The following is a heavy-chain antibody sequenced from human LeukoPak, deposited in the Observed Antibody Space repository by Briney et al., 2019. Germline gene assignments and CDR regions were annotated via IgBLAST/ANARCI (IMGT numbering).Heavy chain of an antibody. CDR2: IFYSGTT. CDR1: GGSISSSSYY. CDR3: ARLWGSTSLIDY. V-gene: IGHV4-39*01. Sequence: SETLSLTCTVSGGSISSSSYYWGWIRQPPGKGLEWIGSIFYSGTTYYNPSLKSRVTISVDTSKNQFSLKLSSVTAADTAVYYCARLWGSTSLIDYWGQGTLVTVSS. J-gene: IGHJ4*02. D-gene: IGHD2-2*01.